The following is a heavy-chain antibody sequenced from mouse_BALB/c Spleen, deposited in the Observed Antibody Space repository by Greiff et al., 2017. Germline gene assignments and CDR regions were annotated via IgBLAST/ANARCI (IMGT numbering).Heavy chain of an antibody. CDR1: GFSLTSYG. CDR3: ASTYGNYGYYAMDY. CDR2: IWAGGST. J-gene: IGHJ4*01. Sequence: VQLQESGPGLVAPSQSLSITCTVSGFSLTSYGVHWVRQPPGKGLEWLGVIWAGGSTNYNSALMSRLSISKDNSKSQVFLKMNSLQTDDTAMYYCASTYGNYGYYAMDYWGQGTSVTVSS. V-gene: IGHV2-9*02. D-gene: IGHD2-1*01.